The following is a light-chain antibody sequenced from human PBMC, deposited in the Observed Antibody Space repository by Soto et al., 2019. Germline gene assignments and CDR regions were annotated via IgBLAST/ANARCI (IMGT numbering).Light chain of an antibody. CDR3: SSFTSSNILV. CDR2: DVS. J-gene: IGLJ2*01. V-gene: IGLV2-14*01. CDR1: SSDVGGYIY. Sequence: QSALTQPASVSGSPGQSITISCTGTSSDVGGYIYVSWHQQHPGTAPKLMIYDVSNRPSGVSNRFSGSKSGNTASLTISGLLAEDEADYYCSSFTSSNILVFGGGNKLTVL.